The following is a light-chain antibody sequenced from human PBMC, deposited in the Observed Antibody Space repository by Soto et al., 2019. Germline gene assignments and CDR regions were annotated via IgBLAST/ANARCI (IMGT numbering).Light chain of an antibody. Sequence: IQMTQSPSSLSASVGDRVTITCRASQSISTYLNWYQQKPGKAPKLLIYAASSLESGVPSRFTGSGSGTDFTLTISSLQPEDFATYFCQQTYITPWMFGQGTKVDIK. J-gene: IGKJ1*01. CDR3: QQTYITPWM. CDR1: QSISTY. V-gene: IGKV1-39*01. CDR2: AAS.